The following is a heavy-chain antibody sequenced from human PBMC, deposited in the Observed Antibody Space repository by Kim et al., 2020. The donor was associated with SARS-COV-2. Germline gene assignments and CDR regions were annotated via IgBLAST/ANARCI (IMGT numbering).Heavy chain of an antibody. CDR1: GYTFTSYA. CDR3: ARDPSTYGDYPLDYYYGMDV. D-gene: IGHD4-17*01. J-gene: IGHJ6*02. Sequence: ASVKVSCKASGYTFTSYAMHWVRQAPGQRLEWMGWINAGNGNTKYSQKFQGRVTITRDTSASTAYMELSSLRSEDTAVYYCARDPSTYGDYPLDYYYGMDVWGQGTTVTVSS. CDR2: INAGNGNT. V-gene: IGHV1-3*01.